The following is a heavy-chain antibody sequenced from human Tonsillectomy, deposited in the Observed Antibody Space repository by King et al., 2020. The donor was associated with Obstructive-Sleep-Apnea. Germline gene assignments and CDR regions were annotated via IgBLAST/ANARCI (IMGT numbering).Heavy chain of an antibody. CDR3: ARKVAGTWDS. CDR2: ISDSSSTI. CDR1: GFTFSTYG. J-gene: IGHJ4*02. V-gene: IGHV3-48*04. D-gene: IGHD6-19*01. Sequence: VQLVESGGGLVQPGGSLRLSCAASGFTFSTYGMNWVRQAPEKGLEWVSYISDSSSTIYYADSVKGRFTISRDNAKNSLYLLMNSLRAEDTAIYYCARKVAGTWDSWGQGTLVTVSS.